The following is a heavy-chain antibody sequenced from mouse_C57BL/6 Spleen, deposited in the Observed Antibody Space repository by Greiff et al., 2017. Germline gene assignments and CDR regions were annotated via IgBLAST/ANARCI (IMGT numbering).Heavy chain of an antibody. J-gene: IGHJ2*01. CDR1: GFTFSDYV. CDR3: ARREMDGYYEFDY. Sequence: EVKLVESGAGLVKPGGSLKLSCAASGFTFSDYVMQWVRQAPGKGLEWVAYISSGSGTTYYADTFKGRFTISRDNAKTSRFVQMTSLRSADTATYVCARREMDGYYEFDYWGQGTTLTVSS. D-gene: IGHD2-3*01. V-gene: IGHV5-17*01. CDR2: ISSGSGTT.